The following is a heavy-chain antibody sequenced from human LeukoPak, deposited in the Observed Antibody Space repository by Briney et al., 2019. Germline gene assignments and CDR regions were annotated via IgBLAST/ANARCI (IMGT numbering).Heavy chain of an antibody. CDR2: IYPGDSDT. J-gene: IGHJ4*02. D-gene: IGHD5-18*01. Sequence: GESLKISCKGSGYSFSTYWIGWVRQMPGKGLECMGIIYPGDSDTRYSPSFQGQVTISADKSISTAYLQWSSLEASDTAMYYCARQDTAMALLAYWGQGTLVTVSS. CDR1: GYSFSTYW. CDR3: ARQDTAMALLAY. V-gene: IGHV5-51*01.